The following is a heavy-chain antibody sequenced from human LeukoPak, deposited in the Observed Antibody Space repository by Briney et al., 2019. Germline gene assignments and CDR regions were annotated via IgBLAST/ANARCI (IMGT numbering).Heavy chain of an antibody. D-gene: IGHD3-10*01. CDR3: ARETKPYYYGSGSGFDP. CDR1: GFTFSSYE. V-gene: IGHV3-48*03. J-gene: IGHJ5*02. CDR2: ISSSGSTI. Sequence: GGSLRLSCAASGFTFSSYEMNWVRQAPGKGLEWVSYISSSGSTIYYADSVKGRFTIFRDNAKNSLYLQMNSLRAEDTAVYYCARETKPYYYGSGSGFDPWGQGTLVTVSS.